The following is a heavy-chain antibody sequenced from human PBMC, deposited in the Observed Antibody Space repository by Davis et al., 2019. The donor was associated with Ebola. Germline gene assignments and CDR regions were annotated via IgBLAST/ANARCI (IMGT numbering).Heavy chain of an antibody. J-gene: IGHJ6*02. CDR2: IDPSDSDT. V-gene: IGHV5-51*01. Sequence: GESLKISCKGSGYSFTSYCISWVRQMPGKGLEWMGRIDPSDSDTRYSPSFQGQVTISADKSISTAYLQWSSLKASDTAMYYCARLNTAYYYYYGMDVWGQGTTVTVSS. D-gene: IGHD5-18*01. CDR1: GYSFTSYC. CDR3: ARLNTAYYYYYGMDV.